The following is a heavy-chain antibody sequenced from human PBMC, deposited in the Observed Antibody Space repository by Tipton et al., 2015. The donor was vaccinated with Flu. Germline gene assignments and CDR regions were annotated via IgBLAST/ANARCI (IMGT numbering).Heavy chain of an antibody. J-gene: IGHJ4*02. CDR3: ARHRHGDSRDFEY. V-gene: IGHV4-38-2*01. Sequence: TLSLTCSVSGDSIGSDYYWAWIRQPPGKGLEWLGNIHRSGNTHYNSSLKSRVTISVDKSKNQFSLRLLSVTATDTAVYYCARHRHGDSRDFEYWGQGTLVTVSS. CDR2: IHRSGNT. CDR1: GDSIGSDYY. D-gene: IGHD4-17*01.